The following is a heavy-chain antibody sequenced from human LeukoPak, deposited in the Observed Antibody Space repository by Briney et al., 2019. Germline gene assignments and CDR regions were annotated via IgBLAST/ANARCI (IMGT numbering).Heavy chain of an antibody. CDR1: GGSITSYY. CDR3: ARGPTRYYFDY. CDR2: IYYSGRT. J-gene: IGHJ4*02. Sequence: SEPLSLTCTVSGGSITSYYWSWIRQPPGKGLEYIGYIYYSGRTNYNPSLKSRVTMSVDASKNQFSLNLISVTAADAAVYYCARGPTRYYFDYWGQGTLVTVSS. D-gene: IGHD4-17*01. V-gene: IGHV4-59*01.